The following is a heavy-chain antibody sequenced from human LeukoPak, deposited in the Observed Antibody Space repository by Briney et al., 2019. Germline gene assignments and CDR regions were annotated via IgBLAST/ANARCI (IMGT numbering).Heavy chain of an antibody. D-gene: IGHD3-9*01. CDR1: GGTFSSYA. CDR2: IIPILGIA. CDR3: ARSPPDDILTGYLLVHYYYYGMDV. V-gene: IGHV1-69*04. J-gene: IGHJ6*02. Sequence: SVKVSCKASGGTFSSYAISWVRQAPGQGLEWMGRIIPILGIANYAQKFQGRGTITADKSTSTAYMELSSLISEDTAVYYCARSPPDDILTGYLLVHYYYYGMDVWGQGTTVTVSS.